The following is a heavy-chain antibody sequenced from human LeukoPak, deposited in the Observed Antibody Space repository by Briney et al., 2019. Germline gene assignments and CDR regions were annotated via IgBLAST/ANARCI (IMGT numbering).Heavy chain of an antibody. Sequence: PGGSLRLSCAASGLTFSRFALTWVRQAPGKGLEWLSAISGSGTNTYYADSVKGRFTISRDNSKNTLYLQVTSLRSEDTAVYFCGNDPNGDYIGASDFWGQGTMVTVSS. D-gene: IGHD4-17*01. CDR2: ISGSGTNT. CDR3: GNDPNGDYIGASDF. V-gene: IGHV3-23*01. J-gene: IGHJ3*01. CDR1: GLTFSRFA.